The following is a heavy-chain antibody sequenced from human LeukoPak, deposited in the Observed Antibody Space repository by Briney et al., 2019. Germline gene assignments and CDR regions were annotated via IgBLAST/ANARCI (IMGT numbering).Heavy chain of an antibody. V-gene: IGHV6-1*01. Sequence: SQTLSLTCAISGDSVSSNSAAWNWSRQSPPRGLEWLGRTYYRSKWYNDYAVSLKSRITINPDTSKNQFSLQLESVIHEDTAVYYCARGSDGLDVWGQGTTVTVSS. CDR1: GDSVSSNSAA. CDR2: TYYRSKWYN. J-gene: IGHJ6*02. CDR3: ARGSDGLDV. D-gene: IGHD5-12*01.